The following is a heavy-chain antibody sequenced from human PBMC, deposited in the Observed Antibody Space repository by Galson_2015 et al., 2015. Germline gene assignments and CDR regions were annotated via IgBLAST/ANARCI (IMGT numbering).Heavy chain of an antibody. Sequence: SLRLSCAASGFTFSSYGMHWVRQAPGKGLEWVAVIWYDGSNKYYADSVKGRFTISRDNSKNTLYLQMNSLRAEDTAVYYCARGVWCSSTSCYYYYYGMDVWGQGTTVTVSS. CDR1: GFTFSSYG. V-gene: IGHV3-33*01. CDR2: IWYDGSNK. D-gene: IGHD2-2*01. J-gene: IGHJ6*02. CDR3: ARGVWCSSTSCYYYYYGMDV.